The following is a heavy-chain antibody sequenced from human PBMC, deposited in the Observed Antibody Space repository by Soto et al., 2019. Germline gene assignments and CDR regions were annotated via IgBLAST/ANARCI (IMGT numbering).Heavy chain of an antibody. V-gene: IGHV3-74*01. J-gene: IGHJ4*02. Sequence: EGQLVESGGDLVQRGGSLRLSCAASGFPFSSYWMHWVRHTPGKGLDWVARISGDGVTTYYADSVTGRFTVSRDNAKNTLSLQISGLRAKDTAVYYCAREYYGLLTGYYTDYWGQGTLVSVSS. CDR1: GFPFSSYW. CDR3: AREYYGLLTGYYTDY. CDR2: ISGDGVTT. D-gene: IGHD3-9*01.